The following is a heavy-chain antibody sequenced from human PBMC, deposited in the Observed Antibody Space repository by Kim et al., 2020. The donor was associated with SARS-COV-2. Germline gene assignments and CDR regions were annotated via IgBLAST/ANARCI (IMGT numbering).Heavy chain of an antibody. CDR3: ARDPRRLDD. V-gene: IGHV3-11*01. CDR1: GFTFSDSY. Sequence: GGSLRLSCVASGFTFSDSYMSWIRQTPGKGLESLSYISGSGHDINYADSVRGRFTISRDNAKNSLFLQMSSLRAEDTAVYYCARDPRRLDDLGQGTLVTVSS. J-gene: IGHJ4*02. CDR2: ISGSGHDI.